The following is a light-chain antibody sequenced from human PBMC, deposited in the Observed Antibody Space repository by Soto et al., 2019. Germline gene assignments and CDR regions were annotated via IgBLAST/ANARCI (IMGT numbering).Light chain of an antibody. CDR3: QQRRNWLFT. Sequence: EFVLTQSPAILSLSPGEGATLSCRASHSVGNYLAWYQQKPGQAPRLLIYDASNRATGIPARFSDSGYGTDFTLTISSLEPEDFAVYYCQQRRNWLFTFGPGTKVDMK. CDR1: HSVGNY. CDR2: DAS. V-gene: IGKV3-11*01. J-gene: IGKJ3*01.